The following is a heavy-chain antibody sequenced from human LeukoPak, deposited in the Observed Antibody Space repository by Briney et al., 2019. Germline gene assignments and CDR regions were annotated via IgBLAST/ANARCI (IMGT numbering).Heavy chain of an antibody. CDR2: INPNSGGT. CDR1: GYTFTGYY. V-gene: IGHV1-2*02. D-gene: IGHD6-19*01. Sequence: GASVKVSCKASGYTFTGYYMHWVRQAPGQGLEWMGWINPNSGGTNYAQKFQGRVTMTRDTSISTAYMELSRLRSDDTAVYYCARDREIAVAGNDFDYWGQGTLVTVSS. J-gene: IGHJ4*02. CDR3: ARDREIAVAGNDFDY.